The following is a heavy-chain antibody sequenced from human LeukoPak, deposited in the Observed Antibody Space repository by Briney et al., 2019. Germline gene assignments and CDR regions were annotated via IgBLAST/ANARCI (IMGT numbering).Heavy chain of an antibody. D-gene: IGHD2-15*01. CDR1: GGSISSSSYY. CDR3: ARRMLLGFDY. V-gene: IGHV4-39*01. J-gene: IGHJ4*02. CDR2: IYYSGST. Sequence: SETLSLTCTVSGGSISSSSYYWGWIRQPPGKGLEWIGSIYYSGSTYYNPSLKSRDTISVDTSKNQFSLKLSSVTAADTAVYYCARRMLLGFDYWGQGTLVTVSS.